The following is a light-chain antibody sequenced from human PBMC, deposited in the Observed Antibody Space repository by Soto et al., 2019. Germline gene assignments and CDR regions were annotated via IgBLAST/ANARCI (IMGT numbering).Light chain of an antibody. J-gene: IGLJ1*01. Sequence: QSVLTQPPSVSGAPGQRVTISCTGSSSNIGAGYDVHWYQQLPGTAPKLLIYGNSNRPSGVPDRFSGSKSGTSASLAITGLQDEDEADYYCQSYDSRMSGYVLGTGNKVTVL. V-gene: IGLV1-40*01. CDR2: GNS. CDR3: QSYDSRMSGYV. CDR1: SSNIGAGYD.